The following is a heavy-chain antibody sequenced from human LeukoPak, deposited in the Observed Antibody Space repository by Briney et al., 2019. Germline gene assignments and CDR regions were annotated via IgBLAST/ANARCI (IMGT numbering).Heavy chain of an antibody. D-gene: IGHD6-13*01. CDR3: ARATYSSSWDV. J-gene: IGHJ6*02. CDR2: ISSSSTTI. V-gene: IGHV3-21*01. Sequence: GGSLRLSCAASGFIFSSYSMNWVRQAPGKGLEWVSSISSSSTTIYYADFVKGRFTISRDNAKNSLYLQMNSLRAEDTAVYYCARATYSSSWDVWGQGTTVTVSS. CDR1: GFIFSSYS.